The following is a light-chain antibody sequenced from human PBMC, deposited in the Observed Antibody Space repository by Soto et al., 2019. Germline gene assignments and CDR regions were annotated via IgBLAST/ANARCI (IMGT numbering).Light chain of an antibody. Sequence: DIVMTQSPDSLAVSLGERATINCKSSQSVLYSSKNKNFLAWYQQKPGQPPKLLIYWASTRESGVPDRFSGGGSGTDFPLTISSLQAEDVAAYYCQQYFRTPLTFGGGTKVEIK. CDR2: WAS. CDR1: QSVLYSSKNKNF. CDR3: QQYFRTPLT. J-gene: IGKJ4*01. V-gene: IGKV4-1*01.